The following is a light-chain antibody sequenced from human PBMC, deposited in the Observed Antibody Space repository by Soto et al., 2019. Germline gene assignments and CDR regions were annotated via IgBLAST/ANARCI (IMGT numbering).Light chain of an antibody. J-gene: IGKJ3*01. CDR3: QQYKNWPGT. CDR2: DAS. Sequence: ERVMTQSPATLSVSPGERATLSCRASQTVGINLAWYQQKPGQAPRLLIYDASTRATGIPARFSGSASGTEFTLTISSLQSEDLAVYYCQQYKNWPGTFGPGTKVDVK. CDR1: QTVGIN. V-gene: IGKV3-15*01.